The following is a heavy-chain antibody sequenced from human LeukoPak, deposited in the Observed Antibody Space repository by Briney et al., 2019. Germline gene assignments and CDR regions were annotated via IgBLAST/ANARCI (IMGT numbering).Heavy chain of an antibody. V-gene: IGHV3-23*01. CDR2: ITGSVDNT. Sequence: GGSLRLSCAASGFTSNSYAMSWVRQAPGKGLEWVSTITGSVDNTFYADSVKGRFTMSRDNSKNTLYLQMNSLRAEDTAVYYCARGAYSGDWAFDIWGQGTVVTVSS. D-gene: IGHD6-19*01. CDR3: ARGAYSGDWAFDI. CDR1: GFTSNSYA. J-gene: IGHJ3*02.